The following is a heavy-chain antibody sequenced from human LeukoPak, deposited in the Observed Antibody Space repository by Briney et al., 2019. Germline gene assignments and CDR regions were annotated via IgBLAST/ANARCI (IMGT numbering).Heavy chain of an antibody. CDR3: AKPDMVRGVGMEGQQWFAY. Sequence: SGGSLRLSCAASGFTFSSYGMHWVRQAPGKGLEWVAFIRYDGSNKYYADSVKGRFTISRDNSKNTLYLKMNSLRAEDTAVYYCAKPDMVRGVGMEGQQWFAYWGEGTLVTVAS. CDR2: IRYDGSNK. J-gene: IGHJ4*02. CDR1: GFTFSSYG. D-gene: IGHD3-10*01. V-gene: IGHV3-30*02.